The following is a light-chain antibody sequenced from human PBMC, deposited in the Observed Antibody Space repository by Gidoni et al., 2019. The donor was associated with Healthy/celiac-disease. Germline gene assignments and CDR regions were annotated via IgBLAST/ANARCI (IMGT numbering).Light chain of an antibody. J-gene: IGKJ1*01. CDR1: QSIGSS. CDR2: YAS. V-gene: IGKV6-21*01. CDR3: HQSSSLPWT. Sequence: QSVTPKEKVTITCRASQSIGSSLHWYQQKPDQSPKLLIKYASQSFSGVHSRFSGSGSGTDFTLTINSLEAEDAAPYYCHQSSSLPWTFGQGTKVEIK.